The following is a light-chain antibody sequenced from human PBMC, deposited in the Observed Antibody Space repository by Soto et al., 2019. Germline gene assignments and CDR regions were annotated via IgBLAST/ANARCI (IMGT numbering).Light chain of an antibody. Sequence: QSALTQPPSASGSPGQSLTISCTGTSSDVGAHNYVSWYQQHPGKAPKLMIYEASKRPSGVPDRFSGSKSGNTASLTVSGLQAEDEADYYCSSYAGSNKLVFGGGTKLTVL. CDR3: SSYAGSNKLV. J-gene: IGLJ2*01. CDR2: EAS. CDR1: SSDVGAHNY. V-gene: IGLV2-8*01.